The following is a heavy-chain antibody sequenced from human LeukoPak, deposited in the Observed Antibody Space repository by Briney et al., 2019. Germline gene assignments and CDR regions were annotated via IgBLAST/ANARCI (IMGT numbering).Heavy chain of an antibody. CDR2: ISAYNGNT. J-gene: IGHJ6*02. D-gene: IGHD3-10*01. CDR1: GYTFTSYG. Sequence: ASVKVSCKASGYTFTSYGISWVRQAPGQGLEWMGWISAYNGNTNYAQTLQGRVTMTTDTSTSTAYMELRSLRSDDTAVYYCATHSDYYGSGSRNYYYYGTDVWGQGTTVTVSS. CDR3: ATHSDYYGSGSRNYYYYGTDV. V-gene: IGHV1-18*01.